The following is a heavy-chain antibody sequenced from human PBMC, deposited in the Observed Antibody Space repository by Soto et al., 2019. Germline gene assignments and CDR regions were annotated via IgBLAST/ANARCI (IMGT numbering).Heavy chain of an antibody. CDR2: ISTSGTT. J-gene: IGHJ5*02. CDR1: GASISSYF. D-gene: IGHD6-19*01. V-gene: IGHV4-4*07. Sequence: QVQLQESGPGLVEPSETLSLTCTVSGASISSYFWTWIRQPAGKGLDWIGRISTSGTTNYNPSLKSRVTMSVDTAKNHFSLNLSYVTAADTAVYYCAREAGPDRWFDPWGQGTLVTVSS. CDR3: AREAGPDRWFDP.